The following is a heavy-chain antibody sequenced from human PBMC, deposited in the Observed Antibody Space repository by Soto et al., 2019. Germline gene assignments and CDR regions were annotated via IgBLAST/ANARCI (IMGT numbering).Heavy chain of an antibody. CDR1: GFMFSGYE. CDR2: ISKSGTTK. D-gene: IGHD7-27*01. J-gene: IGHJ1*01. V-gene: IGHV3-48*03. Sequence: GGSLRLSCVASGFMFSGYEMNWVRQAPGKGLEWVAYISKSGTTKYYADSVKGRFAISRDTAENTIYLQMNSLRVDDTAVYYCARVGNIALPLWGQGTLPTGS. CDR3: ARVGNIALPL.